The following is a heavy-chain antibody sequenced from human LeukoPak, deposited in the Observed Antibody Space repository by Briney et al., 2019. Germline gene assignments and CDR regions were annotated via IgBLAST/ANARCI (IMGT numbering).Heavy chain of an antibody. V-gene: IGHV3-74*01. J-gene: IGHJ4*02. CDR1: GLAFSAYK. CDR2: ISTDGYTT. Sequence: GGSLRLSCAASGLAFSAYKMHWVRQAPRKGLVWVSRISTDGYTTDYADFVQGRFTASRDNTKDTWSLEMNSLRAEDTAVYYCVVGGSPGYWGQGTLVTVSS. CDR3: VVGGSPGY. D-gene: IGHD2-15*01.